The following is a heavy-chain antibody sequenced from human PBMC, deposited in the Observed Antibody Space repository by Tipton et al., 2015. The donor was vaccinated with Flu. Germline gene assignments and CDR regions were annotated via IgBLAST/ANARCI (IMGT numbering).Heavy chain of an antibody. V-gene: IGHV4-59*08. D-gene: IGHD3-10*01. CDR1: GGSISSYY. Sequence: TLSLTCTVSGGSISSYYWSWIRQPPGKGLEWIGYNHYSGGTNYNPSLKSRGTIPVDTSKNQFSLKLSSVTSADTAEYYFAMQDTSPHRGFRLDYWCQGTLVTVTS. CDR3: AMQDTSPHRGFRLDY. J-gene: IGHJ4*02. CDR2: NHYSGGT.